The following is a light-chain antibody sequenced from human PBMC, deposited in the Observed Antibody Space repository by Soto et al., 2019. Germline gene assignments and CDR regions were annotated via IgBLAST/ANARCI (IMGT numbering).Light chain of an antibody. CDR2: AAS. Sequence: IHMTHSPSSLSASLRESFTITFRSSQSISSYLNWYQHKPGKAPKLLIYAASSFQSGVPSRFSGSESGTDFTLTISSLQPEDFATYYCQQTYSAPLTFGGGTKVDIK. V-gene: IGKV1-39*01. CDR1: QSISSY. CDR3: QQTYSAPLT. J-gene: IGKJ4*01.